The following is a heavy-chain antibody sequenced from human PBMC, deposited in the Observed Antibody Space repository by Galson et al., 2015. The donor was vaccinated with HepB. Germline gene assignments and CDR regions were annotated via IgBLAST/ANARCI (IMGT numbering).Heavy chain of an antibody. Sequence: SVKVSCKASGYTFTSYGISWVRQAPGQGLEWMGWISAYNGNTNYAQKLQGRVTMTTDTSTSTAYMELRSLRSEDTAVYYCARDGPEQWQLVRNAFDIWGQGTMVTVSS. CDR3: ARDGPEQWQLVRNAFDI. CDR1: GYTFTSYG. CDR2: ISAYNGNT. D-gene: IGHD6-13*01. J-gene: IGHJ3*02. V-gene: IGHV1-18*01.